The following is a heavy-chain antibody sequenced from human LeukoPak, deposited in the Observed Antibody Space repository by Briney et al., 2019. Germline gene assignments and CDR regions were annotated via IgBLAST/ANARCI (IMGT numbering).Heavy chain of an antibody. CDR1: GGSLSSYY. CDR3: ARRGADDYGDYGFDY. CDR2: IYYRGST. D-gene: IGHD4-17*01. V-gene: IGHV4-59*08. J-gene: IGHJ4*02. Sequence: SETLSLTCTVSGGSLSSYYWSWIRQPPGKGLEWIGYIYYRGSTNYDPSLKSRATISVDTSKNQFSLKLSSVTAADTAVYYCARRGADDYGDYGFDYWGQGTLVTVSS.